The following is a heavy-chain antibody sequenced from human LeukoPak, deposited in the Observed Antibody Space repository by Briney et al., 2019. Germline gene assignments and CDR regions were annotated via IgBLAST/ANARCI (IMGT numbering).Heavy chain of an antibody. D-gene: IGHD1-26*01. V-gene: IGHV3-48*03. CDR2: ISSSGVTI. Sequence: QPGGSLRLYCAASGFSFSSYEMNWFRQAPGKGLEWVSYISSSGVTIYYADSVKGRFTISRDNAKNSLYLQMNSLGAEDSAVYYCARKTVGAKNWFDPWGQGTLVTVSS. CDR3: ARKTVGAKNWFDP. CDR1: GFSFSSYE. J-gene: IGHJ5*02.